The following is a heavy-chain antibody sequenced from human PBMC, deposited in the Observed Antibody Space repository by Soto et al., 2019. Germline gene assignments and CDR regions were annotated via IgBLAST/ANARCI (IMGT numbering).Heavy chain of an antibody. CDR3: ASRDYDFWSGSPLEV. D-gene: IGHD3-3*01. CDR1: GFTVSSNY. V-gene: IGHV3-53*01. J-gene: IGHJ6*02. Sequence: GGSLSLSCSSSGFTVSSNYMSWVRQAPGKGLEWVSVIYSGGSTYYADSVKGRFTISRDNSKNTLYLQMNSLRAEDTAVYYCASRDYDFWSGSPLEVWGQGTTVTVSS. CDR2: IYSGGST.